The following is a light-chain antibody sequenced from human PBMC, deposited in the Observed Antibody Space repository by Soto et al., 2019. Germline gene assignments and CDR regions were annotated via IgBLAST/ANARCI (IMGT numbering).Light chain of an antibody. Sequence: QSALTQPASVSGSPGQSITISCTGTSSDVGGSNYVSWFQQHPGKAPKVLIRGVSIRPSGVSIRFSASKSANTASLTISGLRAEDEALYYCSSYTTSNTWVFGGGTKLTVL. CDR3: SSYTTSNTWV. V-gene: IGLV2-14*03. J-gene: IGLJ3*02. CDR2: GVS. CDR1: SSDVGGSNY.